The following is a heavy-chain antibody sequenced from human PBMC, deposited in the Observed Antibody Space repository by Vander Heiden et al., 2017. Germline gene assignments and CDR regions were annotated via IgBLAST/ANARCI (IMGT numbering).Heavy chain of an antibody. CDR1: RGSIHTDNS. J-gene: IGHJ5*02. D-gene: IGHD2-15*01. V-gene: IGHV4-4*02. CDR3: ARGYCNGGSCYSWRNRFDP. CDR2: IRHSGST. Sequence: QVQLQPSGPGLVEPSGTLSPSRALYRGSIHTDNSWTSVRQAPGKGLEWIGEIRHSGSTNYNPSLKSRVTISVDKSKNEFSMRLISVTAADTAVYFCARGYCNGGSCYSWRNRFDPWGQGTLVTVSS.